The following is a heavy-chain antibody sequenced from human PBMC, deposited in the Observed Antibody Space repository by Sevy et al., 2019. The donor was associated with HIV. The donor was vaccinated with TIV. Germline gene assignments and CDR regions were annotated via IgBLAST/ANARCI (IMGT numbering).Heavy chain of an antibody. CDR3: AREKINGSKPDYFDS. J-gene: IGHJ4*02. D-gene: IGHD2-2*03. Sequence: GGSLRLSCAASGFTFSNYWMSWVRQAPGKGLECVANINQDGSEKYYLDSVKGRFIVSRDNAKNSLYLQMNSLRAEDSDVSYCAREKINGSKPDYFDSWGQGTLVTVSS. CDR1: GFTFSNYW. V-gene: IGHV3-7*01. CDR2: INQDGSEK.